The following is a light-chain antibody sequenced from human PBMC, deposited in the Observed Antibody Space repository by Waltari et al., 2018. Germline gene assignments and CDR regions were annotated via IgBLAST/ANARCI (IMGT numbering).Light chain of an antibody. J-gene: IGKJ3*01. V-gene: IGKV1-5*03. CDR3: QQYDSYPFT. Sequence: DIQMTQSPSTLSASVGDRVTITCRASPSISTWLAWYQQKPGKAPKFLIYFASRLETGVSSRFSGSGSGTEFTLTISSLQPDDFATYFCQQYDSYPFTFGPGTKVDIK. CDR2: FAS. CDR1: PSISTW.